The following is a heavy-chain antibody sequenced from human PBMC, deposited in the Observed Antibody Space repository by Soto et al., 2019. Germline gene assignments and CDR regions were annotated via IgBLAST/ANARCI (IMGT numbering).Heavy chain of an antibody. V-gene: IGHV4-59*01. Sequence: QVQLQESGPGLVKPSETLSLTCTVSGGSISSYSWSWIRQPPGKGLEWIGYIYYSGSTNYNPSLKRRVTRSVDTSKNQFSLKLSSVTAADTAVYYCARMVATISDYYYGMDVWGQGTTVTVSS. CDR2: IYYSGST. CDR1: GGSISSYS. D-gene: IGHD5-12*01. J-gene: IGHJ6*02. CDR3: ARMVATISDYYYGMDV.